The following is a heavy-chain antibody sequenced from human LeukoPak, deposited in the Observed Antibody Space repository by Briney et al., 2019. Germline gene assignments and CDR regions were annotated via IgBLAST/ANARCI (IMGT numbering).Heavy chain of an antibody. CDR1: GFTFSSYW. CDR3: ARDFRSTDAFDI. CDR2: ISSSSIYI. J-gene: IGHJ3*02. V-gene: IGHV3-21*01. Sequence: PGGSLRLSCAASGFTFSSYWVHWVRQAPGKGLEWVSSISSSSIYIYYADSVKGRFTISRDNAKNSLYLQMNSLRAEDTAVYYCARDFRSTDAFDIWGQGTMVTVSS.